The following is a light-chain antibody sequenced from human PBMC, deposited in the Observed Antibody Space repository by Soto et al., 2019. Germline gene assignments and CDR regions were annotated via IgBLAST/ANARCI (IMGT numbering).Light chain of an antibody. V-gene: IGLV2-14*03. CDR3: SSYRTSNTRQIV. CDR2: DVS. J-gene: IGLJ1*01. CDR1: SSDVGGYNY. Sequence: QSALTQPASVSGSPGQSITISCTGTSSDVGGYNYVSWYQHHPGKAPKLMIYDVSNRPSGVSNRFSGSKSGNTASLSISGLQPEDEADYYYSSYRTSNTRQIVCGTGTKLTVL.